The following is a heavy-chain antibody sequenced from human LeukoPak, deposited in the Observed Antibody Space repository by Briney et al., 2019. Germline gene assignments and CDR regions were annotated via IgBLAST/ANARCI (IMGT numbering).Heavy chain of an antibody. D-gene: IGHD6-13*01. J-gene: IGHJ4*02. CDR2: INPNSGGT. CDR1: GYTFTGYY. V-gene: IGHV1-2*02. CDR3: ARILGSRWPTYYFDY. Sequence: GASVKVSCKASGYTFTGYYMHWVRQAPGQGLEWMGWINPNSGGTYYAQKFQGRVTMTWDTSINTGYMELSRLRSDDTAVYYCARILGSRWPTYYFDYWGQGTLVTVSS.